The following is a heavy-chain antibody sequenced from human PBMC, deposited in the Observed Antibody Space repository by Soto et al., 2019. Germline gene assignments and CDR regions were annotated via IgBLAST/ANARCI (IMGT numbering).Heavy chain of an antibody. V-gene: IGHV6-1*01. CDR3: ARAAIPPGIAVAGTPYYFDY. Sequence: PSQTLSLTCAISGDSVSSNSAAWNWIRQSPSRGLEWLGRTYYRSKWYNDYAVSVKSRITINPDTSKNQFSLQLNSVTPEDTAVYYCARAAIPPGIAVAGTPYYFDYWGQGTLVTVSS. D-gene: IGHD6-19*01. J-gene: IGHJ4*02. CDR1: GDSVSSNSAA. CDR2: TYYRSKWYN.